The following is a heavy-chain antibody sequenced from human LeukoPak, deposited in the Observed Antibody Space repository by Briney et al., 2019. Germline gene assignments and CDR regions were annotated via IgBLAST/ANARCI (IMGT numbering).Heavy chain of an antibody. Sequence: SETLSLTCTVSGGSISSGSYYWGWIRQPPGKGLEWIGNIYYSGSTYYNPSLKSRVSISVDTSKNQFSLKLTSVTAADTAVYYCARYTGYSYGSRDYYMDVWGKGTTVTVSS. CDR2: IYYSGST. J-gene: IGHJ6*03. CDR1: GGSISSGSYY. D-gene: IGHD5-18*01. CDR3: ARYTGYSYGSRDYYMDV. V-gene: IGHV4-39*07.